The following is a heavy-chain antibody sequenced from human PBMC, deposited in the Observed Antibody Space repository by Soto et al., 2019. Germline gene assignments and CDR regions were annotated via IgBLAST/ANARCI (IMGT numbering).Heavy chain of an antibody. Sequence: ASVRVSGRASGHTFTSCGIHWVRQAPGQRLEWMGWINAGNGNTKYSQKFQGRVTITRDTSASTAYMELSSLRSEDTAVYYCATWDDYGDSFDYWGQGTLVTVSS. CDR1: GHTFTSCG. CDR2: INAGNGNT. J-gene: IGHJ4*02. CDR3: ATWDDYGDSFDY. V-gene: IGHV1-3*01. D-gene: IGHD4-17*01.